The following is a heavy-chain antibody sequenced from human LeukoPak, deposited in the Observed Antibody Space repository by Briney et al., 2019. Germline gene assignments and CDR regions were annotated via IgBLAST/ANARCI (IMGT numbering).Heavy chain of an antibody. D-gene: IGHD2-2*01. J-gene: IGHJ4*02. CDR2: IHYSRTT. CDR1: GGSISSYY. V-gene: IGHV4-59*08. CDR3: ARQTGSCSGASCYSIDF. Sequence: SETLSLTCTVSGGSISSYYWSWIRQPPGKGLEWLGYIHYSRTTNYNPSLKSRVTISVDTSQNQFSLKLNSVTAADTAVYYCARQTGSCSGASCYSIDFWGQGTLVTVSS.